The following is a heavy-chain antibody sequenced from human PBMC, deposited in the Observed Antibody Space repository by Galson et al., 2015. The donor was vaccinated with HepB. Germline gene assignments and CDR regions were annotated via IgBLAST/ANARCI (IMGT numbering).Heavy chain of an antibody. CDR1: GFTFSSYS. CDR3: ARKLYDSSGSFDY. CDR2: ISSSSSYI. D-gene: IGHD3-22*01. Sequence: SLRLSCAASGFTFSSYSMNWVRQAPGKGLEWVSSISSSSSYIYYADSVKGRFTISRDNAKNSLYLQMNSLRAEDTAVYYCARKLYDSSGSFDYWGQGTLVTVSS. V-gene: IGHV3-21*01. J-gene: IGHJ4*02.